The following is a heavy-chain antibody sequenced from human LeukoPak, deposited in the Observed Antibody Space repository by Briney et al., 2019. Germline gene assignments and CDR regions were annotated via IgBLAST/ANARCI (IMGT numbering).Heavy chain of an antibody. V-gene: IGHV1-2*04. CDR2: INPNSGGT. CDR3: ERERGSGTPHYGMDV. Sequence: ASVKVSCKASGYTFTGYYMHWVRQAPGQGLEWMGWINPNSGGTNDAQTIQGWVTMTRDTSISTAYMEPSRLRSDDTSVYDCERERGSGTPHYGMDVWGKGNTVTVSS. D-gene: IGHD3-10*01. J-gene: IGHJ6*04. CDR1: GYTFTGYY.